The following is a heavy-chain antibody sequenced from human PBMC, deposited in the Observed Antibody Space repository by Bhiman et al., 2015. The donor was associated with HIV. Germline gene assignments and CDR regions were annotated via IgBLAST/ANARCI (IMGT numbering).Heavy chain of an antibody. CDR1: GFTFSSYA. V-gene: IGHV3-30-3*01. J-gene: IGHJ6*02. D-gene: IGHD3-3*01. Sequence: QVQLVESGGGVVQPGRSLRLSCAASGFTFSSYAMHWVRQAPGKGLEWVAVISYDASDKYYADSVKGRFTISRDNSKNTLYLQMNSLRAEDTAVYYCARDQITIFGVVLTYGMDVWGQGTTVTVS. CDR3: ARDQITIFGVVLTYGMDV. CDR2: ISYDASDK.